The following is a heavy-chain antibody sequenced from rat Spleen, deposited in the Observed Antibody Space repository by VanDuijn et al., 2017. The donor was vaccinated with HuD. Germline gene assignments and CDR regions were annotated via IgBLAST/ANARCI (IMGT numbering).Heavy chain of an antibody. CDR2: ISPSGGST. J-gene: IGHJ2*01. D-gene: IGHD1-6*01. V-gene: IGHV5-19*01. CDR1: GFTFSNYD. Sequence: EVQLVESGGGLVQPGRSLKLSCAASGFTFSNYDMAWVRQAPTKGLEWVASISPSGGSTYYRDSVKGRFTISRDNAKSTLYLQMDSLRSEDTATYYCAREYTTDQGYYFDYWGQGVMVTVSS. CDR3: AREYTTDQGYYFDY.